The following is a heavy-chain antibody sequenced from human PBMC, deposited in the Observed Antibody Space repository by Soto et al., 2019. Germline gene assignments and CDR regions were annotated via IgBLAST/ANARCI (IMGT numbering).Heavy chain of an antibody. CDR2: IVVGSGNT. CDR1: GFTFTSSA. D-gene: IGHD3-22*01. V-gene: IGHV1-58*01. Sequence: SVKVSCKASGFTFTSSAVQWVRQARGQRLEWIGWIVVGSGNTNYAQKFQERVTITRDMSTSTAYMELSSLRSEDTAVYSGASDRSGYYFTSYWGQGTLVTVSS. J-gene: IGHJ4*02. CDR3: ASDRSGYYFTSY.